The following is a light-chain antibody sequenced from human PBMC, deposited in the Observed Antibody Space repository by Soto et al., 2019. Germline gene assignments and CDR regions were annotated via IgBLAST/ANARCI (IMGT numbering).Light chain of an antibody. CDR1: QGISNY. Sequence: EIQMTQSPSTMYASVGDRVTITCRASQGISNYLAWFQQRPGKVHKRLINGAYTLERGVPSRFSGSGVGTEFTLTLSSQQPGDLATYYWLQHNSYPLSLGGGTKVEMK. V-gene: IGKV1-17*03. CDR3: LQHNSYPLS. J-gene: IGKJ4*01. CDR2: GAY.